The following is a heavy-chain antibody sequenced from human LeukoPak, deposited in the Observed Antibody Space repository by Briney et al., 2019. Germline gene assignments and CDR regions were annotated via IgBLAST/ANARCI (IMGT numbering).Heavy chain of an antibody. D-gene: IGHD3-3*01. Sequence: ASVKVSCKASGYTFTSYGISWVRQAPGQGLEWMGWISAYNGNTNYAQKLQGRVTMTTDTSTSTAYMELRSLRSDDTAVYYCARTGFLEWLPNAFDIWGQGTMVTVSS. CDR3: ARTGFLEWLPNAFDI. J-gene: IGHJ3*02. CDR1: GYTFTSYG. CDR2: ISAYNGNT. V-gene: IGHV1-18*01.